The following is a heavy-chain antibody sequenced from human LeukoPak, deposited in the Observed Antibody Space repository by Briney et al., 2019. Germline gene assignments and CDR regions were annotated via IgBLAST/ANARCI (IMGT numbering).Heavy chain of an antibody. CDR2: ISNDGSK. CDR3: AKYTLYYYDSSGYKDY. D-gene: IGHD3-22*01. Sequence: PGGSLRLSCVASGFTFSSSGMHWVRQAPGKGLEWVAVISNDGSKYYADSVKGRFTISRDNSKNTLYPQMNSLRAEDTAVYYCAKYTLYYYDSSGYKDYWGQGTLITVSS. J-gene: IGHJ4*02. CDR1: GFTFSSSG. V-gene: IGHV3-30*18.